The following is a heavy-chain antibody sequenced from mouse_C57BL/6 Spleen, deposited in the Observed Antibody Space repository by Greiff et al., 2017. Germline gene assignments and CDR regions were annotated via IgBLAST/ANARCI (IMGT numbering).Heavy chain of an antibody. CDR3: ARRYFDV. Sequence: VQLQQSGAELVKPGASVKLSCTASGFNFKDYYMHWVKQRTEQGLEWIGRIDPGDGETKYTPKFQGKATMTADTSSNTAYLQLSSLTSEDTAVYYCARRYFDVWGTGTTVTVSS. CDR1: GFNFKDYY. CDR2: IDPGDGET. J-gene: IGHJ1*03. V-gene: IGHV14-2*01.